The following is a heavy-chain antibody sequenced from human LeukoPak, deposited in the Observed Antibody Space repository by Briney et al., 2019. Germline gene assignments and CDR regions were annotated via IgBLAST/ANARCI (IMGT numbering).Heavy chain of an antibody. D-gene: IGHD6-13*01. Sequence: SETLSLTCTVSGGSISSYYWSWIRQPPGKGLEWIGYIYYSGNTNYNPSLKSRVTISVDTSKNQFSLKLSSVTAADAAVYYCARVYYSRSYDYWYFDLWGRGTLVTVSS. CDR2: IYYSGNT. J-gene: IGHJ2*01. CDR3: ARVYYSRSYDYWYFDL. CDR1: GGSISSYY. V-gene: IGHV4-59*01.